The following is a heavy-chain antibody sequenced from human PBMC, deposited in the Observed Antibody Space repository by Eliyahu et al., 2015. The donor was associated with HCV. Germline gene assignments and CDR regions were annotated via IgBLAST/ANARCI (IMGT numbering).Heavy chain of an antibody. J-gene: IGHJ4*02. CDR1: GXSFTSDY. D-gene: IGHD6-13*01. CDR2: IYPADSDT. CDR3: ARLGSSWYFDY. V-gene: IGHV5-51*01. Sequence: EVQLVQSGXEVKKPGESLQXSXKXSGXSFTSDYIGWVRQVPGKGLEWMGIIYPADSDTRFSPSFQGQVTFSADKSISTAYLQWNSLKASDTAIYFCARLGSSWYFDYWGQGTLVTVSS.